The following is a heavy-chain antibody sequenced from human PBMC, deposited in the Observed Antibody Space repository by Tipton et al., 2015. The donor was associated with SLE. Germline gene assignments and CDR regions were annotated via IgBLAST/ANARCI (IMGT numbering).Heavy chain of an antibody. J-gene: IGHJ2*01. CDR1: GGSISSYY. V-gene: IGHV4-59*12. CDR2: IYYSGST. D-gene: IGHD6-13*01. Sequence: TLSLTCSVSGGSISSYYWSWIRQPPGKGLDWIGYIYYSGSTNYNPSLKSRVTISVDTSKNQFSLKMSSVTAADTAVYYCARVWGAAAGWYFDLWGRGTLVTVSS. CDR3: ARVWGAAAGWYFDL.